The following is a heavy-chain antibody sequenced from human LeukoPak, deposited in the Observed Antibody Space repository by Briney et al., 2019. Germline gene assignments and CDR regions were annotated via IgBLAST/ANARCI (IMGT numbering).Heavy chain of an antibody. CDR3: ARASGSGSYYWIDC. CDR1: NGSISSYY. CDR2: IYYSGST. V-gene: IGHV4-59*01. D-gene: IGHD3-10*01. Sequence: SETLSLTSTVSNGSISSYYWSWIRQPPGKGLEWIGYIYYSGSTNYNPSLQSRVTISLDTSKNQFSLNLSSVTAADTAVYYCARASGSGSYYWIDCWGQGTLVTVSS. J-gene: IGHJ4*02.